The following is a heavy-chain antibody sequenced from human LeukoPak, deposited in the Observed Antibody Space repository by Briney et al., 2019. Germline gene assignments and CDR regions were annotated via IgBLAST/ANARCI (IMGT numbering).Heavy chain of an antibody. J-gene: IGHJ4*02. CDR2: VSYDGSNK. Sequence: GRSLRLSCAASGFTFSNYAMHWVRQAPGKGLEWVAVVSYDGSNKYYADSVKGRFTISRDNSKNTLYLQMNSLRAEDAAIYYCATIGDRRTGELYRIDYWGQGTLVTVSS. CDR1: GFTFSNYA. CDR3: ATIGDRRTGELYRIDY. V-gene: IGHV3-30-3*01. D-gene: IGHD7-27*01.